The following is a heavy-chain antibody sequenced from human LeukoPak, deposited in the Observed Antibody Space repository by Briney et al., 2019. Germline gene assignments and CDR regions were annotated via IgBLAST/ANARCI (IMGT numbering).Heavy chain of an antibody. J-gene: IGHJ4*02. CDR1: GGSISSYY. CDR3: ARIKGSSWLDY. Sequence: SETLSLTCTVSGGSISSYYWGWIRQPPGKGLEWIGSIYHSGSTYYNPSLKSRVTISVDTSKNQFSLKLSSVTAADTAVYYCARIKGSSWLDYWGQGTLVTVSS. D-gene: IGHD6-13*01. CDR2: IYHSGST. V-gene: IGHV4-38-2*02.